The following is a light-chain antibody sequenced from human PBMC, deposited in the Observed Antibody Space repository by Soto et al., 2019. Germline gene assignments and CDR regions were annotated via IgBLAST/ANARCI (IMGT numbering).Light chain of an antibody. CDR3: DSYTSGSSYV. V-gene: IGLV2-14*01. Sequence: QSALTQPASVSGSPGQSITISCTGTSSDVGVYNYVSWYQQHPGKAPKLMIYDVSYRPSGVSDRFSGSKSGNTASLTISGLQSEDEADYYCDSYTSGSSYVFGTGTKVTVL. CDR2: DVS. J-gene: IGLJ1*01. CDR1: SSDVGVYNY.